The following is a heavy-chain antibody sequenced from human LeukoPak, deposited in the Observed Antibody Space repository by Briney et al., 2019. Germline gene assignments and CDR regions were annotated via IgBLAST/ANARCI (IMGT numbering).Heavy chain of an antibody. CDR1: GGSFSGYY. J-gene: IGHJ5*02. Sequence: PSETLSLTCAVYGGSFSGYYWSWLRQPPGKGLEWIGEINHSGSTNYNPSLKSRVTISVDTSKNQFSLQLSSVTAADTAVYYCAQRPGIAAAGTGWFDPWGQGTLVTVSS. CDR3: AQRPGIAAAGTGWFDP. CDR2: INHSGST. V-gene: IGHV4-34*01. D-gene: IGHD6-13*01.